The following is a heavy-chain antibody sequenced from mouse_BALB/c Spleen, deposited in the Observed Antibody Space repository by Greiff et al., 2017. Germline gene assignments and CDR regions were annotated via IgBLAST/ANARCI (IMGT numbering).Heavy chain of an antibody. J-gene: IGHJ4*01. Sequence: EVQLQQSGAELVKPGASVKLSCTASGFNIKDTYMHWVKQRPEQGLEWIGRIDPANGNTKYDPKFQGKATITADTSSNTAYLQLSSLTSEDTAVYYCARITTVVAPMDYWGQGTSVTVSS. D-gene: IGHD1-1*01. CDR3: ARITTVVAPMDY. V-gene: IGHV14-3*02. CDR2: IDPANGNT. CDR1: GFNIKDTY.